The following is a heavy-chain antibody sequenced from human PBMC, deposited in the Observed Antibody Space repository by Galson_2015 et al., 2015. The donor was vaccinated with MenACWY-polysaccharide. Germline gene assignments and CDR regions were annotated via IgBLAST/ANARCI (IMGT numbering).Heavy chain of an antibody. CDR1: GGSFSGYY. J-gene: IGHJ4*02. CDR2: INHSGST. CDR3: ARGRMYYYDSSGYYQQRYFDY. Sequence: ETLSLTCAVYGGSFSGYYWSWIRQPPGKGLEWIGEINHSGSTNYNPSLKSRVTISVDTSKNQFSLKLSSVTAADTAVYYCARGRMYYYDSSGYYQQRYFDYWGQGTLVTVSS. V-gene: IGHV4-34*01. D-gene: IGHD3-22*01.